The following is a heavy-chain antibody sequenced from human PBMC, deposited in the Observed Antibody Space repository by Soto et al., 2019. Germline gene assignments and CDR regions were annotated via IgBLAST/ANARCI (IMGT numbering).Heavy chain of an antibody. CDR1: GFTFSSYA. CDR3: ARDKDGGSGDY. J-gene: IGHJ4*02. Sequence: PGGSLRLSCAASGFTFSSYAMHWVRQAPGKGLEWVAVISYDGSNKYYADSVKGRFTISRDNSKNTLYLQMNSLRAEDTAVYYCARDKDGGSGDYWGQGTLVTVSS. D-gene: IGHD2-15*01. V-gene: IGHV3-30-3*01. CDR2: ISYDGSNK.